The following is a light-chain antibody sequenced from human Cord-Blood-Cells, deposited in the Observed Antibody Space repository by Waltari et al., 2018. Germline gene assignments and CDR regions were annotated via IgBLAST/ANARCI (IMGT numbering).Light chain of an antibody. CDR2: DAS. CDR1: QSVSSY. J-gene: IGKJ1*01. V-gene: IGKV3-11*01. CDR3: QQRSNWPPT. Sequence: VFTQSPATLSLSPGERATLSCRASQSVSSYLAWYQQKPGQAPRLLIYDASNRATGIPARFSGSGSGTDFTLTISSLEPEDFAVYYCQQRSNWPPTFGQGTKVEIK.